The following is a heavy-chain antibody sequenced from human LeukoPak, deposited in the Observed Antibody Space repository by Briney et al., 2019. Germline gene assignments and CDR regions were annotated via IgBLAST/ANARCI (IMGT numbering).Heavy chain of an antibody. CDR1: GYTFTSYG. V-gene: IGHV1-18*01. Sequence: ASVKVSCKASGYTFTSYGIRWVRQAPGQGLEWMGWISAYNGNTNYAQKLQGRVTMTTDTSTSTAYMELRSLRSDDTAVYYCARDYYDSSGKPFDYWGQGTLVTVSS. J-gene: IGHJ4*02. D-gene: IGHD3-22*01. CDR2: ISAYNGNT. CDR3: ARDYYDSSGKPFDY.